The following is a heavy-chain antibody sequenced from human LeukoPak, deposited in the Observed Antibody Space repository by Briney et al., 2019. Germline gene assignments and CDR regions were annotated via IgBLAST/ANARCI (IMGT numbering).Heavy chain of an antibody. CDR1: GFTFGNSW. J-gene: IGHJ1*01. Sequence: GGSLRLSCAASGFTFGNSWMTWVRQAPGKGLEWVASIKQDGSETYYVDSVKGRFTISRDNAKNTLYLQMNSLRAEDTAVYYCAKDAGIRGIAAAGPTYFQHWGQGTLVTVSS. CDR2: IKQDGSET. D-gene: IGHD6-13*01. V-gene: IGHV3-7*03. CDR3: AKDAGIRGIAAAGPTYFQH.